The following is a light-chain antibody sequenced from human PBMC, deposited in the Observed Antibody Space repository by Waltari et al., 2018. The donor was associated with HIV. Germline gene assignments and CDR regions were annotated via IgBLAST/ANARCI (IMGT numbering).Light chain of an antibody. V-gene: IGLV1-47*01. CDR3: ASWDDSLSGPL. CDR2: RNN. CDR1: SPNIGSNY. Sequence: QSMLTQPPSASGTPGQRVTISCSGSSPNIGSNYVYWYQQLPGTAPKLLISRNNQRPSGVPARFSGSKSGTSASLAISGLRSEDEADYYCASWDDSLSGPLFGGGTKLTVL. J-gene: IGLJ3*02.